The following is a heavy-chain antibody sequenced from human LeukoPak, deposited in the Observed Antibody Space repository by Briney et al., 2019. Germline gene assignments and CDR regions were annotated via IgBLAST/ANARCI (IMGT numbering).Heavy chain of an antibody. D-gene: IGHD3-22*01. CDR1: GFTFSNYD. J-gene: IGHJ4*02. CDR2: ITGSGDGT. Sequence: SGGSLRLSCAGSGFTFSNYDMSWVRQTPGKGLEWVSVITGSGDGTYYADSVKGRFTISRDISKNTLYLQMNSLRAEDTAVYYCHNKADYYDSRGLFDYWGQGTPVTVSS. V-gene: IGHV3-23*01. CDR3: HNKADYYDSRGLFDY.